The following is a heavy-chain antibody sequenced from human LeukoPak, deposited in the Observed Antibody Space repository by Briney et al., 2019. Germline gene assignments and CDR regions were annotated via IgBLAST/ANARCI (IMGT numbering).Heavy chain of an antibody. D-gene: IGHD3-9*01. V-gene: IGHV3-23*01. J-gene: IGHJ6*02. CDR1: GFTFRDSA. CDR2: ISYSGGNA. Sequence: GGSLRLSCAASGFTFRDSAMTWVRHVPGKGLEWVSLISYSGGNAYYADSVKGRFTISRDNSENTLYLQMNSLRAEDTAVYYCARGPLLRYFDWLLYYYYGMDVWGQGTTVTVSS. CDR3: ARGPLLRYFDWLLYYYYGMDV.